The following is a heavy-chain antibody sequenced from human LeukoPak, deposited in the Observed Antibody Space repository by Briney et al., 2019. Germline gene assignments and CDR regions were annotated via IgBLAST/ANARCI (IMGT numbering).Heavy chain of an antibody. J-gene: IGHJ6*03. CDR1: GYTFTSYD. V-gene: IGHV1-8*03. Sequence: ASVKVSCKASGYTFTSYDSNWVRQATGQGLEWMVWMNPNSGNTGYAQKFQGRVTITSNISISTAYMELSSLRSEDTAVYYCASAITIFGVVTRGYMDVWGKGTTVTVSS. D-gene: IGHD3-3*01. CDR2: MNPNSGNT. CDR3: ASAITIFGVVTRGYMDV.